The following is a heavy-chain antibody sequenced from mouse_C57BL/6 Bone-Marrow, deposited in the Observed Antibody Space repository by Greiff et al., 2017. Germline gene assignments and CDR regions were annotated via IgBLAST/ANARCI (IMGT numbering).Heavy chain of an antibody. CDR3: AGPFRDCGRSYWYFDV. CDR2: IDPSDSET. D-gene: IGHD1-1*01. V-gene: IGHV1-52*01. CDR1: GYTFTSYW. Sequence: VQLQQPGAELVRPGSSVKLSCKASGYTFTSYWMHWVKQRPIQGLEWIGNIDPSDSETHYNQKFKDKATMTVDKSSSTAYMQLSSLTSHDSAVYYCAGPFRDCGRSYWYFDVWGTGTTVTVSS. J-gene: IGHJ1*03.